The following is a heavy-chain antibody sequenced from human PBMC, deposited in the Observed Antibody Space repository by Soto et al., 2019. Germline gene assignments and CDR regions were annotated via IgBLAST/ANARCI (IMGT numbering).Heavy chain of an antibody. CDR2: ISAYNGNT. V-gene: IGHV1-18*01. CDR1: GYTFTSYG. CDR3: AGVRCGSTSCYGPHRFAY. D-gene: IGHD2-2*01. Sequence: QVQLVQSGAEVKKPGASVKVSCKASGYTFTSYGISWVRQAPGQGLEWMGWISAYNGNTNHAQKLQGRDTMTTDTSTTTAYMELRSRRYDDTAVYYCAGVRCGSTSCYGPHRFAYRGQGTPVTVSS. J-gene: IGHJ4*02.